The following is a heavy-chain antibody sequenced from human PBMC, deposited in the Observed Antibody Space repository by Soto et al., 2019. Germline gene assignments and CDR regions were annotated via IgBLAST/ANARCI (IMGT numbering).Heavy chain of an antibody. D-gene: IGHD6-13*01. J-gene: IGHJ4*02. CDR2: ISGSGDTT. Sequence: GGSLRLSCAVSGFSFSSYWMNWVRQAPGKGLEWVSSISGSGDTTYYADSVKGRFTISRDNSKNTLYLQMNSLRVEDTALYYCAKADYSYSWAPGDYWGQGTLVTVSS. CDR1: GFSFSSYW. CDR3: AKADYSYSWAPGDY. V-gene: IGHV3-23*01.